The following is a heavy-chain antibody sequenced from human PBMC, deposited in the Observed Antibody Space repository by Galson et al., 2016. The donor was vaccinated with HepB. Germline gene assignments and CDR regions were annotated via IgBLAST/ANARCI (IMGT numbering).Heavy chain of an antibody. Sequence: SVKVSCKASGYTFTSYGISWVRQAPGQGLEWMGWISAYNGDTNSAPKLQGRVTMTTDASTSTAYMELRSLTSDDTAVYYCATDDRRSYGGISCLYYFDYWGQGTLVTVSS. D-gene: IGHD2-15*01. CDR1: GYTFTSYG. J-gene: IGHJ4*02. V-gene: IGHV1-18*04. CDR2: ISAYNGDT. CDR3: ATDDRRSYGGISCLYYFDY.